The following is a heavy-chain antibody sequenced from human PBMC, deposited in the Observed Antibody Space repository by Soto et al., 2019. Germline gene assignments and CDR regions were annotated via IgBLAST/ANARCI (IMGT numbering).Heavy chain of an antibody. J-gene: IGHJ6*02. V-gene: IGHV4-31*03. Sequence: SETLSLTCTVSGGSISSGGYYWSWIRQHPGKGLEWIGYIYYSGSTYYNPSLKSRVTISVDTSKNQFSLKLSSVTAADTAVYYCAREEGCSYGYEYYYYGMDVWGQGTTVTVSS. CDR1: GGSISSGGYY. D-gene: IGHD5-18*01. CDR2: IYYSGST. CDR3: AREEGCSYGYEYYYYGMDV.